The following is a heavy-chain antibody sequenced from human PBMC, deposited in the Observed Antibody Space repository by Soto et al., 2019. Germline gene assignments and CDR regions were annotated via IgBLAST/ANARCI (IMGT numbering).Heavy chain of an antibody. CDR1: GFTFRTYG. D-gene: IGHD6-13*01. J-gene: IGHJ4*02. V-gene: IGHV3-21*01. CDR3: AREPEAIAAALEY. CDR2: ISSSGSFI. Sequence: GGSLRLSCAASGFTFRTYGMNWVRRAPGGGLEWVASISSSGSFIYYADSVKGRFTISRDNAEKSLYLQMNSLRAEDTGLYYCAREPEAIAAALEYWGQGT.